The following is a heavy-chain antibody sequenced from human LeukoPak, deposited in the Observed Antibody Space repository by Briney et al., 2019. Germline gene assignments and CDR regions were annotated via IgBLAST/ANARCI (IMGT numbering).Heavy chain of an antibody. CDR2: ISSTGRTT. Sequence: QPGGSLRLSCAASGFSISSYEMNWVRQGPGKGLEWVSYISSTGRTTYYADSVKGRFTISRDNAKNTVFLQMISLRAEDTAVYYCARDTGWYFDLWGRGTLVTVSS. CDR1: GFSISSYE. J-gene: IGHJ2*01. CDR3: ARDTGWYFDL. D-gene: IGHD4-17*01. V-gene: IGHV3-48*03.